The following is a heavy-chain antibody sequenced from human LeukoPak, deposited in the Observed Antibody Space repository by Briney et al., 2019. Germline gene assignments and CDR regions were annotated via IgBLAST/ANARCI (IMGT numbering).Heavy chain of an antibody. CDR3: ARDRFNGLTMVRGVINGWFDP. J-gene: IGHJ5*02. D-gene: IGHD3-10*01. Sequence: PGGSLRLSCAASGFTFSSYAMSWVRQAPGKGLEWVSAISGTGGNTYYADSVKGRFTISRDNSKNTLYLQMNSLRAEDTAVYYCARDRFNGLTMVRGVINGWFDPWGQGTLVTVSS. V-gene: IGHV3-23*01. CDR1: GFTFSSYA. CDR2: ISGTGGNT.